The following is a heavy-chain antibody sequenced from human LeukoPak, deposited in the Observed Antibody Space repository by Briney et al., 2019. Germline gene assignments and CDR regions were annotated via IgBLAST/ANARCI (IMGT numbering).Heavy chain of an antibody. CDR2: INHSGRT. Sequence: KDLEWIGEINHSGRTNYNPSLKSRLTLSVDTSKNPFSLKLSSVIAADTAVYYCASRKAYGSGRIGGYYYGMDVWGKGTTVTVSS. D-gene: IGHD3-10*01. J-gene: IGHJ6*04. CDR3: ASRKAYGSGRIGGYYYGMDV. V-gene: IGHV4-34*01.